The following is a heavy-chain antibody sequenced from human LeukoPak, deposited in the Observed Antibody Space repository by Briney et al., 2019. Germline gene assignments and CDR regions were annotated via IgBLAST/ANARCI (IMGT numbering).Heavy chain of an antibody. D-gene: IGHD2-2*01. J-gene: IGHJ6*02. CDR1: GGSISSYY. CDR2: INYSGST. CDR3: ARLTLGYCSSTSFRLGYYYGMDV. Sequence: PSETLSLTCTVSGGSISSYYWSWIRQPPGKGLEWIGYINYSGSTNYNPSLKSRVTISVDTSKNQFSLKLSSVTAADTAVYYCARLTLGYCSSTSFRLGYYYGMDVWGQGTTVTVSS. V-gene: IGHV4-59*01.